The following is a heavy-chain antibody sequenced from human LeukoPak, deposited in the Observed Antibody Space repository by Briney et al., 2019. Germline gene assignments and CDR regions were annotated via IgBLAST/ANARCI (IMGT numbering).Heavy chain of an antibody. V-gene: IGHV4-59*08. J-gene: IGHJ1*01. CDR3: ARHGGYSSPYLH. CDR1: GGSISNYY. D-gene: IGHD6-13*01. Sequence: SETLSLTCTVSGGSISNYYWSWIRQPPGKGLECIGYIYYSGSTNYNPSLKSRVTISVDTSKNQFSLKLSSVTATDTAVYYCARHGGYSSPYLHWGQGTLVTVSS. CDR2: IYYSGST.